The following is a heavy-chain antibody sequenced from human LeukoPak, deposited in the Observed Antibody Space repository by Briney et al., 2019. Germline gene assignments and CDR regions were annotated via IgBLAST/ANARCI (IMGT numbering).Heavy chain of an antibody. CDR2: IYYSGST. CDR1: GGSISSSSYY. V-gene: IGHV4-39*07. CDR3: ARSDVLYYYMKV. D-gene: IGHD3-16*01. J-gene: IGHJ6*03. Sequence: SETLSLTCTVSGGSISSSSYYWGWIRQPPGKGLEWIGSIYYSGSTYYNPSLKSRVTISVDTSKNQFSLKLSSVTAADTAVYYCARSDVLYYYMKVWGKGTTVTVSS.